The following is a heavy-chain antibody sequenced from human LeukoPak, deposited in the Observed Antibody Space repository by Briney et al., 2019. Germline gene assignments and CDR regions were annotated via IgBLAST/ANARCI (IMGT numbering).Heavy chain of an antibody. Sequence: GGSLRLSCAASGFDFSTFATHWIRQAPGKGLEWVAVISYDGNNEIYAASVKGRFSISRDNPKNTLYLQMNSLRAEDTAVYYCAGTWSGFDYWGQGTLVTVSS. V-gene: IGHV3-30-3*01. J-gene: IGHJ4*02. CDR3: AGTWSGFDY. D-gene: IGHD2-15*01. CDR2: ISYDGNNE. CDR1: GFDFSTFA.